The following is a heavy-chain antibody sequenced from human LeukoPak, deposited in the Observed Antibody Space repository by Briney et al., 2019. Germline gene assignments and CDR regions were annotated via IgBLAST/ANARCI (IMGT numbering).Heavy chain of an antibody. CDR3: ARHDAVLVTRRVIDL. D-gene: IGHD3-9*01. CDR1: GVPVSGYY. J-gene: IGHJ5*02. Sequence: SETLSLTCSGSGVPVSGYYWNWIRQPPGKGLEYIGYIYSSGTTLYSPSLKSRVTISIDTSENHFSLKPSSVTAADTAVYYCARHDAVLVTRRVIDLWGQGTLVTVSS. CDR2: IYSSGTT. V-gene: IGHV4-59*08.